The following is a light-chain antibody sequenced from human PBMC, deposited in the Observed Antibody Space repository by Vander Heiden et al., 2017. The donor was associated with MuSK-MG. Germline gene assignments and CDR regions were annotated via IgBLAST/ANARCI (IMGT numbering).Light chain of an antibody. CDR1: QGSSNY. Sequence: IQLTQSPSSLSASAADRATITCRATQGSSNYLAWYQQKPGKVPKLLIYAASTMQSGVPSRFSGSGSGTDFTLTISSLQPEDVATYYCQKYNRALLTFGGGTKVDI. J-gene: IGKJ4*01. CDR3: QKYNRALLT. CDR2: AAS. V-gene: IGKV1-27*01.